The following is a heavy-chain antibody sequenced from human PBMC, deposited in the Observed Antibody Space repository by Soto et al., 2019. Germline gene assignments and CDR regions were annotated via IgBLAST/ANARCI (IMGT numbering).Heavy chain of an antibody. CDR3: ARDRGSYGSHYYYYGMDV. V-gene: IGHV1-69*13. J-gene: IGHJ6*02. D-gene: IGHD5-18*01. CDR1: GGTFSSYA. Sequence: ASVKVSCKASGGTFSSYAISWVRQAPGQGLEWMGGIIPIFGTANYAQKFQGRVTITADESTSTAYMELSSLRSEDTAVYYCARDRGSYGSHYYYYGMDVWGQGTTVTV. CDR2: IIPIFGTA.